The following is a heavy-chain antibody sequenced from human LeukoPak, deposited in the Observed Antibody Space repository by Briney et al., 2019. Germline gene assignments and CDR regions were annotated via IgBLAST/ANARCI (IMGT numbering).Heavy chain of an antibody. CDR2: IWYDGSNK. V-gene: IGHV3-33*01. CDR1: GFTFSSYG. J-gene: IGHJ6*02. CDR3: ARDPGYSYGPRWYYGMDV. D-gene: IGHD5-18*01. Sequence: GRSLRLSCAASGFTFSSYGVHWVRQAPGKGLEWVAVIWYDGSNKYYADSVKGRFTISRDNSKNTLYLQMNSLRAEDTAVYYCARDPGYSYGPRWYYGMDVWGQGTTVTVSS.